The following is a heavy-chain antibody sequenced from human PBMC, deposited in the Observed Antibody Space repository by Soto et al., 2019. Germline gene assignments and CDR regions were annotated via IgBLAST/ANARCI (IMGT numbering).Heavy chain of an antibody. CDR3: TRRRKTWGWYFNY. D-gene: IGHD3-16*01. Sequence: TSETLSFTCTVSGGSISSSSYYWGWIRQPPGKGLEWIGSIYYSGSTYYNPSLKSRVTISVDTSKNQFSLKLSSVTAADTAVYYCTRRRKTWGWYFNYWGQGTLVTVSS. V-gene: IGHV4-39*01. J-gene: IGHJ4*02. CDR2: IYYSGST. CDR1: GGSISSSSYY.